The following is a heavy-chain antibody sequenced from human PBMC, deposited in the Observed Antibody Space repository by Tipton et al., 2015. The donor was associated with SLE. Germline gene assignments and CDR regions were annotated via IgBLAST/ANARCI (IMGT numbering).Heavy chain of an antibody. D-gene: IGHD1-26*01. Sequence: TLSLTCTVSGGSISSYYWSWIRQPPGQGLEWIGYIYFSGTTNYNPPLKSRVTISVDTSKNQFSLKLSSVTAADTAVYYCARRFMIVGARLDPWGQGTLVTVSS. CDR2: IYFSGTT. V-gene: IGHV4-59*12. CDR1: GGSISSYY. J-gene: IGHJ5*02. CDR3: ARRFMIVGARLDP.